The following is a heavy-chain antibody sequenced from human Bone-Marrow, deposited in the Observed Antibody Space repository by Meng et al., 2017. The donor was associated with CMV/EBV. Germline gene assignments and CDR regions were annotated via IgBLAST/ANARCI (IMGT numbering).Heavy chain of an antibody. CDR3: ARGGIKESLSYYYYGMDV. CDR1: GFTFSSYE. V-gene: IGHV3-48*03. D-gene: IGHD3-10*01. Sequence: GESLKISCAASGFTFSSYEMNWVRQAPGKGLEWVSYISSSGSTIYYADSVKGRFTISRDNAKNSLYLQMNSLRAEDTAVYYCARGGIKESLSYYYYGMDVWGQGTTVIVSS. J-gene: IGHJ6*02. CDR2: ISSSGSTI.